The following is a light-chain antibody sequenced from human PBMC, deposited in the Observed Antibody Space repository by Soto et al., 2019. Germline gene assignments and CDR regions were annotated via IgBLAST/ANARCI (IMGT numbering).Light chain of an antibody. J-gene: IGKJ3*01. Sequence: DIQMTQSPSSLSASVGDRVTITCRASQSMSSYLNWYQQKQGKAPKLLIYAASSLQSGGPSRFSGSGSGTHFTLTISSLQSEDFATYYCQESNSILFTFGPGTKVDI. V-gene: IGKV1-39*01. CDR1: QSMSSY. CDR3: QESNSILFT. CDR2: AAS.